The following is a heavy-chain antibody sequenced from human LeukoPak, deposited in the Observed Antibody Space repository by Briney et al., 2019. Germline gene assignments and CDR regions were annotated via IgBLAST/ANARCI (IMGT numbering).Heavy chain of an antibody. Sequence: GGSLRLSCAAYGFTFSSYSMNWVRQAPGKGLEWVANINQDSSEKYYVDSVKGRFTISRDNAKNSLYLQLNTLRPEDTAVYYCVQGWRDNWGQGTLVTVSS. CDR1: GFTFSSYS. J-gene: IGHJ4*02. CDR3: VQGWRDN. CDR2: INQDSSEK. D-gene: IGHD2-15*01. V-gene: IGHV3-7*01.